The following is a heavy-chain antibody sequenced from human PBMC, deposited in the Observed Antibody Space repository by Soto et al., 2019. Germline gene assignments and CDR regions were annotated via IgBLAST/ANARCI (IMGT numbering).Heavy chain of an antibody. V-gene: IGHV4-30-4*01. J-gene: IGHJ4*02. CDR1: GDSINSGDYY. Sequence: SETLSLTCSVSGDSINSGDYYWSWIRQSPGKGLEWIGYIYYSGSTYYNPSLKSRSTISIDTSKNQFFLDVDSVTAADTAVYYCARLYTGYEAFDYWGQGTLVTVSS. CDR2: IYYSGST. D-gene: IGHD5-12*01. CDR3: ARLYTGYEAFDY.